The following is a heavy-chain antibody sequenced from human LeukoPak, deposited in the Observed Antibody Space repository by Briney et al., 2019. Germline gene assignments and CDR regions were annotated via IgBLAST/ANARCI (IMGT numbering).Heavy chain of an antibody. Sequence: PGTSLRLSCVASGFTFSSYSMNWVRQAPGKGLEWVSSISSSSNYIYYADSVKGRFTISRDNAKNSLYLQMNSLRAEDTAVYHCARSLSSYGTLYFDYWGQGTLVTVSS. CDR3: ARSLSSYGTLYFDY. CDR1: GFTFSSYS. CDR2: ISSSSNYI. V-gene: IGHV3-21*01. D-gene: IGHD5-18*01. J-gene: IGHJ4*02.